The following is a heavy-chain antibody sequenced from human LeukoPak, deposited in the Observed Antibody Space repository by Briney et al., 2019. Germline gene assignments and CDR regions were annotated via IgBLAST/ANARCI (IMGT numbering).Heavy chain of an antibody. J-gene: IGHJ4*02. V-gene: IGHV1-2*02. CDR2: INPNIGAT. CDR1: GYTFSSYR. D-gene: IGHD1-14*01. Sequence: ASVKVSCTASGYTFSSYRMDWMRQAPGQGLEWMGWINPNIGATKYARKFQGRVTMTRDTSISTAYMELSRLRSEDTAVYYCARGQLTDDLDYWGQGTLVTVSS. CDR3: ARGQLTDDLDY.